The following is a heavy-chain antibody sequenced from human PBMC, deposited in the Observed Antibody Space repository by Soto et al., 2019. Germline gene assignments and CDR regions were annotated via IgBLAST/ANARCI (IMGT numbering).Heavy chain of an antibody. CDR1: GFTFGNFA. V-gene: IGHV3-23*01. Sequence: EVQLLESGGGLERPGGSLRLSCTASGFTFGNFAMNWVRQAPGKGLEWVSGISSSGESTYYADSVKGRLSISRDNSKNTLYLQMDSLRVEDTALYYCAKPSDYDRNPSWYFDLWGRGTLVTVSS. D-gene: IGHD3-22*01. CDR2: ISSSGEST. CDR3: AKPSDYDRNPSWYFDL. J-gene: IGHJ2*01.